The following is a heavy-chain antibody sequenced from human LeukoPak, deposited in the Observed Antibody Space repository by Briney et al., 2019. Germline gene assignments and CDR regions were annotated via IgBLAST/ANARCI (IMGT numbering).Heavy chain of an antibody. CDR1: GGSISSSSYY. D-gene: IGHD3-22*01. CDR2: IYYSGST. V-gene: IGHV4-39*07. Sequence: PSETLSLTCTVSGGSISSSSYYWGWIRQPPGKGLEWIGSIYYSGSTYYNPSLKSRVTISVDTSKNQFSLKLSSVTAADTAVYYCARVYYDSGGYLLGLKPWGQGTLVTVSS. CDR3: ARVYYDSGGYLLGLKP. J-gene: IGHJ5*02.